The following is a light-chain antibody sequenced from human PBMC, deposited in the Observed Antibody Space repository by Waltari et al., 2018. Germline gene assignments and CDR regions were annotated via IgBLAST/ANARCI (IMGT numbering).Light chain of an antibody. V-gene: IGLV2-14*01. J-gene: IGLJ3*02. Sequence: QSALTQPASVSGSPGQSITISCTGTSSDVGAYNYDSWYQQHPGKAPKLMIYDVSNRPSGGANRFSGAKSGNTASLTISGLQAEDEADYYCSSFTSSSTWVFGGGTKLTVL. CDR1: SSDVGAYNY. CDR2: DVS. CDR3: SSFTSSSTWV.